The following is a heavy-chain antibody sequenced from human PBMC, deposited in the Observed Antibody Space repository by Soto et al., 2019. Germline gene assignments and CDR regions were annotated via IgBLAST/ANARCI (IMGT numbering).Heavy chain of an antibody. Sequence: LRLSCAASGFTFTRYSMNWVRQAPGKGLEWVSSISSTTNYIYYGDSMEGRFTISRDNAKNSLYLEMNSLRAEDTAVYYCARESEDLTSNFDYWGQGTLVTVSS. V-gene: IGHV3-21*06. CDR1: GFTFTRYS. J-gene: IGHJ4*02. CDR2: ISSTTNYI. CDR3: ARESEDLTSNFDY.